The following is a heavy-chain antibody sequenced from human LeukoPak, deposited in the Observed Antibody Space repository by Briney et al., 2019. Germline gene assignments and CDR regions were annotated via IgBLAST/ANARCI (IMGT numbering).Heavy chain of an antibody. D-gene: IGHD2-15*01. V-gene: IGHV4-59*01. J-gene: IGHJ5*02. Sequence: SETLSLTCTVSGGSISSYYWSWIRQPPGKGLEWIGYIYYSGSTNYNPSLKSRVTISVDTSKNQFSLKLSSVTAADTAVYYCARASRLRYNWFDPWGQGTLVTVSS. CDR2: IYYSGST. CDR3: ARASRLRYNWFDP. CDR1: GGSISSYY.